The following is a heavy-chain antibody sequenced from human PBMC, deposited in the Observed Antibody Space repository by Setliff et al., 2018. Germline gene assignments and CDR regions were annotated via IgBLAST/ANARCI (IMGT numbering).Heavy chain of an antibody. V-gene: IGHV1-8*03. CDR3: ARGVEGVSVTGCWFDP. Sequence: ASVKVSCKASGYTFTSYDINWVRQATGQGLEWMGWMNPNSGNTGYAQKFQGKVTITRNTSISTAYMELSSLRSEDTAVYYCARGVEGVSVTGCWFDPWGQGALVTVSS. D-gene: IGHD3-9*01. CDR2: MNPNSGNT. J-gene: IGHJ5*02. CDR1: GYTFTSYD.